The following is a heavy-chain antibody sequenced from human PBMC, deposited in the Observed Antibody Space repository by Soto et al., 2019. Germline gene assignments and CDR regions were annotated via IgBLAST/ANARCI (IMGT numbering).Heavy chain of an antibody. D-gene: IGHD2-2*01. V-gene: IGHV3-9*01. J-gene: IGHJ4*02. CDR1: GFTFDDYA. CDR2: ISWNRSSI. CDR3: ARDGAPWVVVPAAMYIDY. Sequence: GGSLRLSCAASGFTFDDYAMHWVRQAPGKGLEWVSGISWNRSSISYADSVKGRFTISRDNAKNTLYLQMNSLRAEDTAVYYCARDGAPWVVVPAAMYIDYWGQGTLVTVSS.